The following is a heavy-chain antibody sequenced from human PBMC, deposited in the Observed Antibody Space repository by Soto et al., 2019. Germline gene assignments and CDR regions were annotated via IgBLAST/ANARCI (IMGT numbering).Heavy chain of an antibody. V-gene: IGHV2-5*02. CDR3: AHRRQNLDDFDI. CDR2: IYWDDDK. CDR1: GFSLSTSGVG. J-gene: IGHJ3*02. Sequence: QITLKASGPTLVKPTQTLTLTCTFSGFSLSTSGVGVGWIRQPPGKALEWLALIYWDDDKDYSPSLKSRLTITKNTSKNQVVLAMTNMDPLDTATYYSAHRRQNLDDFDIWGQGTLDTGSS.